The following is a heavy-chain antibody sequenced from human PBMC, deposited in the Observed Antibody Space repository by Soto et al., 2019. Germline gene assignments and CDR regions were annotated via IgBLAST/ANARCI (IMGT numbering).Heavy chain of an antibody. CDR2: IYYSGST. D-gene: IGHD6-13*01. J-gene: IGHJ4*02. Sequence: QVQLQESGPGLVKPSQTLSLTCTVSGGSLSSGGYYWSWIRQHPGKGLEWIGYIYYSGSTHYNPSLNSRVTISLDTSKNEFSLKLGSVTAADTAVYYWARDEAASGTYFDYWGQGTLVTVSS. CDR1: GGSLSSGGYY. V-gene: IGHV4-31*03. CDR3: ARDEAASGTYFDY.